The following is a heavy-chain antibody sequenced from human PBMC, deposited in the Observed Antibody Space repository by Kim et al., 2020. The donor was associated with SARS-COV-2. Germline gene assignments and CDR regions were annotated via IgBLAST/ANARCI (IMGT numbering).Heavy chain of an antibody. CDR1: GGSISSYY. D-gene: IGHD5-12*01. Sequence: SETLSLTCTVSGGSISSYYWSWIRQPPGKGLEWIGYIYYSGSTNYNPSLKSRVTISVDTSKNQFSLKLSSVTAADTAVYYCARFIQSGYGGYYYYGMDVWGQGTTVTVSS. V-gene: IGHV4-59*08. J-gene: IGHJ6*02. CDR3: ARFIQSGYGGYYYYGMDV. CDR2: IYYSGST.